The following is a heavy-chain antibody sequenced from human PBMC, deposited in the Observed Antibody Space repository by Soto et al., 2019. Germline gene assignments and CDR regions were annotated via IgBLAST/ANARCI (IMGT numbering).Heavy chain of an antibody. V-gene: IGHV4-34*01. CDR2: INHSGST. CDR1: GGSFSGYY. J-gene: IGHJ1*01. Sequence: QVQLQQWGAGLLKPSETLSLTCAVYGGSFSGYYGSWIRQPPGKGLEWIGEINHSGSTNYNPSLTSRVTISVDTSKNQFSLKLISVTAADTAVYYCARGAAYFQHCGQGTLVTVSS. CDR3: ARGAAYFQH.